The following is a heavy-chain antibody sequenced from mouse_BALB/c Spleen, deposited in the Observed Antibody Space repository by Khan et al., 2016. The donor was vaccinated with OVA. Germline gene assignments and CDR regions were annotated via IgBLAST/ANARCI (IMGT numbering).Heavy chain of an antibody. D-gene: IGHD4-1*01. Sequence: EVELVESGGGLVQPGGSRKLSCAASGFTFSSFGMHWVRQAPEKGLEWVAYISSGSSTIYYADSVKGRFTISRDNPKNSLFLQMTSLRSEDTAMYDCARNSLGTWFAYWGQGTLVTVSA. CDR1: GFTFSSFG. J-gene: IGHJ3*01. CDR3: ARNSLGTWFAY. V-gene: IGHV5-17*02. CDR2: ISSGSSTI.